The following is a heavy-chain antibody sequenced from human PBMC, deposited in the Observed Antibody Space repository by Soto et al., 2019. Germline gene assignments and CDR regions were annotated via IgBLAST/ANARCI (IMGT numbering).Heavy chain of an antibody. V-gene: IGHV4-31*03. Sequence: SETLSLTCTVSGGSINSGGYYWSWIRQHPGKGLEWIGYIYYSGSTFYNPSLRSRVTVSVDTSKNQFSLRLTSVTAADTAVYYCARGPPIFYWGQGTLVTVSS. D-gene: IGHD3-9*01. J-gene: IGHJ4*02. CDR1: GGSINSGGYY. CDR3: ARGPPIFY. CDR2: IYYSGST.